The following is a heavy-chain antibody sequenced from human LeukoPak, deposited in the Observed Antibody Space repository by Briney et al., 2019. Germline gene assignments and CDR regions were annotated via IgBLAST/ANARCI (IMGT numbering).Heavy chain of an antibody. CDR1: GGSISSNY. V-gene: IGHV4-59*01. CDR2: IYNSGST. CDR3: AGASRVRLDY. J-gene: IGHJ4*02. D-gene: IGHD4/OR15-4a*01. Sequence: PSETLSLTCTVSGGSISSNYWSWIRQPPGKGLEWIGDIYNSGSTIYNPSLKSRVTISVDTSKNQFSLKLSSVTAADTAVYYCAGASRVRLDYWGQGTLVTVSS.